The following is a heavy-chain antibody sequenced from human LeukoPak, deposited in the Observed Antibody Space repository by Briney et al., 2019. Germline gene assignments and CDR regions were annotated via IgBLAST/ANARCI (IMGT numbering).Heavy chain of an antibody. CDR2: INPNIGGT. D-gene: IGHD4-23*01. J-gene: IGHJ4*01. Sequence: ASVKVSCKASGYTFTAYYVHWVRQAPVQGLEWMGWINPNIGGTNYAQKFQGRVTMTRDTSISTAYMELSRLRSDDTAVYYCARIREWASTVGAFDYWGQGALVTVSS. V-gene: IGHV1-2*02. CDR1: GYTFTAYY. CDR3: ARIREWASTVGAFDY.